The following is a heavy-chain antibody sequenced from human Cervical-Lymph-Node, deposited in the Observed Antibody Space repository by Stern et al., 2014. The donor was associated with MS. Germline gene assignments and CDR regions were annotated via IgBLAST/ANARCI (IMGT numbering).Heavy chain of an antibody. D-gene: IGHD5-24*01. Sequence: VQLVQSGAEVKKPGASVKVSCETSGFRFTDYYIHWVRQAPGQGLEWMGCINPKNGDTHSAQKFQGRFTMTRDTSISTGYMELNSLKSDDTAMYYCGRGIKTFDPWGQGTLVPSPQ. CDR2: INPKNGDT. V-gene: IGHV1-2*02. J-gene: IGHJ5*02. CDR1: GFRFTDYY. CDR3: GRGIKTFDP.